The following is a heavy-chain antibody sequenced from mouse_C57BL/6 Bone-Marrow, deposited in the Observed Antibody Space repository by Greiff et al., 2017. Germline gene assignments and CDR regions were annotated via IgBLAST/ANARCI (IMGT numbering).Heavy chain of an antibody. J-gene: IGHJ2*01. Sequence: VQLQQSGAELARPGASVKLSCKASGYTFTSYGISWVKQRTGQGLEWIGEIYPRSGNTYYTEKFKGKATLTADKSSSTAYMELRSLTSEDSAVYFCARGMGYHYGSSYGYWGQGTTLTVSS. CDR2: IYPRSGNT. V-gene: IGHV1-81*01. CDR3: ARGMGYHYGSSYGY. D-gene: IGHD1-1*01. CDR1: GYTFTSYG.